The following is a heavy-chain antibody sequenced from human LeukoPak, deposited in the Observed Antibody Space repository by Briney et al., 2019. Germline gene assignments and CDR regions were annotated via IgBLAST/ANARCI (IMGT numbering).Heavy chain of an antibody. CDR3: ARDKIEGPTKLAY. Sequence: GGSPGIPCAASGFTFSSYWMRWVRQAPGKGLEWVANIKQDESEKYYVDYLKGRFTISRDNAKHSLYLQMNSLRAEDTAVYYCARDKIEGPTKLAYWGQGTLVTVSS. J-gene: IGHJ4*02. CDR1: GFTFSSYW. CDR2: IKQDESEK. V-gene: IGHV3-7*01. D-gene: IGHD1-1*01.